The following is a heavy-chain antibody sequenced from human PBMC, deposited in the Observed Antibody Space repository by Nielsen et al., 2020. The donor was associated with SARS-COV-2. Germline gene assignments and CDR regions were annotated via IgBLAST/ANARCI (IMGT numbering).Heavy chain of an antibody. J-gene: IGHJ6*02. CDR3: ATTSYGSGSYRSYGMDV. CDR2: ISYDGSNK. D-gene: IGHD3-10*01. Sequence: GESLKIPCAASGFTFSSYAMHWVRQAPGKGLEWVAVISYDGSNKYYADSVKGRFTISRDNSKNTLYLQMNSLRAEDTAVYYCATTSYGSGSYRSYGMDVWGQGTTVTVSS. V-gene: IGHV3-30-3*01. CDR1: GFTFSSYA.